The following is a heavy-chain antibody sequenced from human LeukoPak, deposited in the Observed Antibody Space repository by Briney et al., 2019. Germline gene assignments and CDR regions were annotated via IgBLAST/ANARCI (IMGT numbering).Heavy chain of an antibody. Sequence: SETLSLTCAVHGGSFSGYYWSWIRQPPGKGLEWIGEINHSGSTNYNPSLKSRVTISVDTSKNQFSLKLSSVTAADTAVYYCARGVFYYGSGTQRNFDYWGQGTLVTVSS. D-gene: IGHD3-10*01. CDR2: INHSGST. J-gene: IGHJ4*02. CDR3: ARGVFYYGSGTQRNFDY. V-gene: IGHV4-34*01. CDR1: GGSFSGYY.